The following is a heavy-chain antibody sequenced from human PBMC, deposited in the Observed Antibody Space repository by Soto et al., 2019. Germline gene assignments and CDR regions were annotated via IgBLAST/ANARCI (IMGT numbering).Heavy chain of an antibody. CDR2: IKSKNDGETI. Sequence: EVQLVESGGDLVKPGGSLILSCAASGFTFNNAWMNWVRQAPGKGLEWVGRIKSKNDGETIEYAAPVKGRFTISRDDSKNTLYLQMNILKTEDTAVYFCTTHTITPHFDLWGRGTLVTVSS. CDR1: GFTFNNAW. V-gene: IGHV3-15*07. D-gene: IGHD4-4*01. CDR3: TTHTITPHFDL. J-gene: IGHJ2*01.